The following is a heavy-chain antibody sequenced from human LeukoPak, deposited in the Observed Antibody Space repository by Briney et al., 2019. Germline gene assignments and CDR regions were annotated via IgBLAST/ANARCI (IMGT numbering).Heavy chain of an antibody. CDR2: INPSSGST. CDR1: GYTFTSYY. D-gene: IGHD3-22*01. J-gene: IGHJ4*02. V-gene: IGHV1-46*01. CDR3: ARPLTPTDSSGYGYYFDY. Sequence: ASVKVSCKASGYTFTSYYMHWVRQAPGQGLEWMGIINPSSGSTSYAQKFQGRVTMTRDTSTSTVYMELSSLRSEDTAVYYCARPLTPTDSSGYGYYFDYWGQGTLVTVSS.